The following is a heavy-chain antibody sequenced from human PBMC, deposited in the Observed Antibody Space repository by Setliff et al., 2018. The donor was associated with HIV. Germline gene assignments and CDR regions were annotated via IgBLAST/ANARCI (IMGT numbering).Heavy chain of an antibody. Sequence: ASVKVSCKTSGGSFRTSVISWVRQAPGQGLEWMGIINPSGGSTSYAQKFQGRVTMTRDTSTSTVYMELSSLRSEDTAVYYCARESACSSTSCPKVLDYWGQGTLVTVSS. CDR3: ARESACSSTSCPKVLDY. J-gene: IGHJ4*02. D-gene: IGHD2-2*01. CDR1: GGSFRTSV. CDR2: INPSGGST. V-gene: IGHV1-46*01.